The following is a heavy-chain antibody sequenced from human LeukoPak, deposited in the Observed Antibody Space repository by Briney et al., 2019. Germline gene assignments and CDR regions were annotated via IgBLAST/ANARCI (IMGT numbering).Heavy chain of an antibody. CDR1: GFTFSNYW. Sequence: PGGSLRLSCEGSGFTFSNYWMGWVRQAPGKGLQWVANIKTDGSEKYYVDSVKGRFTISRDNAKNPLYLQMNSLRAEDTAVYYCATYSSLNRREFQYWGQGTLLTVSS. CDR3: ATYSSLNRREFQY. D-gene: IGHD3-22*01. J-gene: IGHJ1*01. CDR2: IKTDGSEK. V-gene: IGHV3-7*01.